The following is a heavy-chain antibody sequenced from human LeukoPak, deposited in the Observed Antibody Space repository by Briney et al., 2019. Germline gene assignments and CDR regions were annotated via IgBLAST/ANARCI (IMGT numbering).Heavy chain of an antibody. CDR3: AKDGGSGSYQIGYYFDY. D-gene: IGHD3-10*01. J-gene: IGHJ4*02. CDR2: ISYDGSNK. CDR1: GFTFSSYG. V-gene: IGHV3-30*18. Sequence: GRSLRLSCAASGFTFSSYGMHWVRRAPGKGLVWVTVISYDGSNKYYADSVKGRFTISRDNSKNTLYLQMNSLRAEDTAVYYCAKDGGSGSYQIGYYFDYWGQGTLVTVSS.